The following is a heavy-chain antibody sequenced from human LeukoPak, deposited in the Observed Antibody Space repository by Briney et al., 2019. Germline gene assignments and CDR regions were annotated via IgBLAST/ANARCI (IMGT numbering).Heavy chain of an antibody. CDR3: ARDHGYCTNGVCYLLFDY. V-gene: IGHV1-2*02. D-gene: IGHD2-8*01. Sequence: ASVKVSCKPSGYTFTGHYMHWVRQAPGQGLEWMGWINPNSGGTNYAQKFQGRVTMTRDTSISTAYMELSRLRSDDTAVYYCARDHGYCTNGVCYLLFDYWGQGTLVTVSS. J-gene: IGHJ4*02. CDR1: GYTFTGHY. CDR2: INPNSGGT.